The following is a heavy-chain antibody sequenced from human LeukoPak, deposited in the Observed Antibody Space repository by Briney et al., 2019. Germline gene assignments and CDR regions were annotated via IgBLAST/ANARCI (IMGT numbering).Heavy chain of an antibody. CDR1: GDSVSSSSYY. J-gene: IGHJ4*02. CDR3: ARGTWPFDY. CDR2: IYYSGST. D-gene: IGHD5-12*01. V-gene: IGHV4-61*01. Sequence: SQTLSLTCAISGDSVSSSSYYWSWIRQPPGKGLEWIGYIYYSGSTNYNPSLKSRVTISVDTSKNQFSLKLSSVTAADTAVYYCARGTWPFDYWGQGTLVTVSS.